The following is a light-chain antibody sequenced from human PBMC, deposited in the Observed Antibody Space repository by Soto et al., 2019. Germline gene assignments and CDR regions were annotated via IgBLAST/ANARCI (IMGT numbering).Light chain of an antibody. Sequence: EIVLTHSPCTLSLSPVERATLSCSAIQSVRDRYLAWYQQKPGQAPSLLIYDTSTRATGVPDRFSGSGSGTDFALTISSLQSEDFAVYYCQQYNNWPPITFGQGTRLEIK. CDR2: DTS. J-gene: IGKJ5*01. V-gene: IGKV3D-20*02. CDR3: QQYNNWPPIT. CDR1: QSVRDRY.